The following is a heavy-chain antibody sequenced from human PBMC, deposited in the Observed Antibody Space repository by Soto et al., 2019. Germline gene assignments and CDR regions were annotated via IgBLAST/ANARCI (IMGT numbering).Heavy chain of an antibody. CDR3: ARVKGCSGGSCYSARLGYYYYYYYGMDV. CDR1: GFTFSSYS. V-gene: IGHV3-21*01. J-gene: IGHJ6*02. D-gene: IGHD2-15*01. Sequence: EVQLVESGGGLVKPGGSLRLSCAASGFTFSSYSMNWVRQAPGKGLEWVSSISSSSSYIYYADSVKGRFTISRDNAKNSLYLQMNSLRAEDTAVYYCARVKGCSGGSCYSARLGYYYYYYYGMDVWGQGTTVTVSS. CDR2: ISSSSSYI.